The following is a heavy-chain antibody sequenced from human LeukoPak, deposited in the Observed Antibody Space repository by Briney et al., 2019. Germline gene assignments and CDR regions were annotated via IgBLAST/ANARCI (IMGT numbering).Heavy chain of an antibody. J-gene: IGHJ5*02. Sequence: GGSLRLSCAASGFTFSNYWMHWVRHAPGKGLVWVSRINSDGINTSYADSVKGRFTISRDNAKNTLNLQMNSLRAEDTAVYYCARDLGQYYDTSDNWFDPWGQGTLVTVSS. CDR1: GFTFSNYW. V-gene: IGHV3-74*01. CDR3: ARDLGQYYDTSDNWFDP. D-gene: IGHD3-22*01. CDR2: INSDGINT.